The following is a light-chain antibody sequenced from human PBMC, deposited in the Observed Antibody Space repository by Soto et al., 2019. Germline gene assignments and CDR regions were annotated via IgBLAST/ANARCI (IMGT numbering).Light chain of an antibody. V-gene: IGKV1-5*01. CDR1: QSILSW. CDR2: DAS. J-gene: IGKJ1*01. CDR3: QQYDTYWT. Sequence: DIQMTQSPSTLSASVGDRVTITCRASQSILSWLAWYQYKPGKAPKLLIYDASSLESGVPSRFSGSRSGTEFTLTISSLQPDDIATYYCQQYDTYWTFGQGTKVEI.